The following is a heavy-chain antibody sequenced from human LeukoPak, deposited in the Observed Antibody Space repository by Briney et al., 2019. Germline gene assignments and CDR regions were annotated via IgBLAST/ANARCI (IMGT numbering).Heavy chain of an antibody. D-gene: IGHD2-2*01. CDR1: GYTFTSYG. CDR3: ARNPGYCSITSCYSWFDP. Sequence: ASVKVSCKASGYTFTSYGISWVRQAPGQGLEWMGWISAYNGNTNYAQKLQGRVTMTTDTSTSTAYMELSSLRSEDAAVYYCARNPGYCSITSCYSWFDPWGQGTLVTVSS. J-gene: IGHJ5*02. CDR2: ISAYNGNT. V-gene: IGHV1-18*01.